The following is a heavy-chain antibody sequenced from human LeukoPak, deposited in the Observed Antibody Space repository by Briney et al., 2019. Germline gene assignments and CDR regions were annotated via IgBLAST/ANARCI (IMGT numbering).Heavy chain of an antibody. CDR2: IYYSGST. CDR1: GGSISSYY. D-gene: IGHD4-17*01. Sequence: SETLSLTCTVSGGSISSYYWSWIRQPPGKGLEWSGYIYYSGSTNYNPSLKSRVPISVDTSKNQFSLKLSSVTAADTAVYYCARDDYGDYVRAFDIWGQGTMVTVSS. J-gene: IGHJ3*02. V-gene: IGHV4-59*01. CDR3: ARDDYGDYVRAFDI.